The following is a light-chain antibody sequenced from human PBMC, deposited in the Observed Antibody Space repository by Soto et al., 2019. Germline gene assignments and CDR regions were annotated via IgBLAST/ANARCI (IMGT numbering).Light chain of an antibody. CDR3: EVWDTSSDQQV. CDR2: YDS. V-gene: IGLV3-21*04. J-gene: IGLJ3*02. Sequence: SYELTQPPSVSVAPEKTARITCGGNNIGSTSVHWYQQKPGQAPVLVIYYDSDRPSGIPERFSGSNSGNTATLTISRVEAGDEADFYCEVWDTSSDQQVFGGGTKLTVL. CDR1: NIGSTS.